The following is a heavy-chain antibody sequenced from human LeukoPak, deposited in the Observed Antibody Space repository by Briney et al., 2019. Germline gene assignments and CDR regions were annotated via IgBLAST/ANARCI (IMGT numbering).Heavy chain of an antibody. D-gene: IGHD6-19*01. Sequence: GGSLRLSCAASGFTFSSYSMNWVRQAPGKGLEWVSSITTSSSYIYYADSVKGRFTISRDNAKNSLYLQMNSLRAEDTAVYYCAREMLAAVAAQSWGQGTLATVSS. CDR3: AREMLAAVAAQS. J-gene: IGHJ5*02. V-gene: IGHV3-21*01. CDR2: ITTSSSYI. CDR1: GFTFSSYS.